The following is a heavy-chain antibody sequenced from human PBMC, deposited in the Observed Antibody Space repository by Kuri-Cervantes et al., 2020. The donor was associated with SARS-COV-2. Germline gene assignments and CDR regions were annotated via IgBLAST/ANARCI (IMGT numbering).Heavy chain of an antibody. J-gene: IGHJ3*02. CDR2: IIPILGTA. D-gene: IGHD1-14*01. V-gene: IGHV1-69*04. CDR3: ASPAGTHPQYAFDI. CDR1: GGTFSSYA. Sequence: SVKVSCKASGGTFSSYAISWVRQAPGQGLEWMGRIIPILGTANYAQKFQGRVTITADKSTSTAYMELSSPRSEDTAVYYCASPAGTHPQYAFDIWGQGTMVTVSS.